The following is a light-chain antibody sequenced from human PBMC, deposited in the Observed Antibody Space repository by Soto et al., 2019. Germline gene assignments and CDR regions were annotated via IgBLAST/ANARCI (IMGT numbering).Light chain of an antibody. CDR1: QSVSSSY. J-gene: IGKJ2*01. Sequence: EIVLTQSPGTLSLSPGERATLSCRASQSVSSSYLAWYQRKPGQAPRLLIYGASSRATGIPDRFSGSGSGTDFTLTISRLEPEDFAVYYCQQYGSSPMYTFGQGTK. V-gene: IGKV3-20*01. CDR2: GAS. CDR3: QQYGSSPMYT.